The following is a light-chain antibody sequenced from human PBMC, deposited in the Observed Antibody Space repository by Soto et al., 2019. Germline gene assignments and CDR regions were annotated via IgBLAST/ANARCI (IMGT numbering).Light chain of an antibody. J-gene: IGKJ1*01. V-gene: IGKV3-20*01. CDR3: EQYDGSPRT. Sequence: EIVLTQSPGTLSLSPGERATLSCRASQSVKNSYLAWYQQKPGQSPRLVIYGVSNRATGIPNRFSGGGCGTDFPLTISRLEPEDFAVYYCEQYDGSPRTFGQGTTVEIK. CDR2: GVS. CDR1: QSVKNSY.